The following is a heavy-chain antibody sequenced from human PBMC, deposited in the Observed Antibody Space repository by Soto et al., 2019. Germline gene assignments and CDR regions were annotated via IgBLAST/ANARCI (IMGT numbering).Heavy chain of an antibody. V-gene: IGHV4-59*01. D-gene: IGHD6-19*01. J-gene: IGHJ4*02. CDR3: ASSDSGWYSSPFDY. CDR1: GGSISSYY. Sequence: SETLSLTCTVSGGSISSYYWSWIRQPPGKGLEWIGYIYYSGSTNYNPSLKSRVTISVDTSKNQFSLKLSSVTAADTAVYYCASSDSGWYSSPFDYWGQGTLVTVSS. CDR2: IYYSGST.